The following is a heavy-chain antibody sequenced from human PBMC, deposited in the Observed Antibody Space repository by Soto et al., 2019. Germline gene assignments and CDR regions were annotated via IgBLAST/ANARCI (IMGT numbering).Heavy chain of an antibody. Sequence: SVKVSCKASGGTFSSYAISWVRQAPGQGLEWMGGIIPIFGTANYAQKFQGRVTITADESTSTAYMELSSLRSEDTAVYYCARVPVPAAKGYYYYGMDVWGKGTTVTVSS. CDR2: IIPIFGTA. CDR1: GGTFSSYA. D-gene: IGHD2-2*01. J-gene: IGHJ6*04. CDR3: ARVPVPAAKGYYYYGMDV. V-gene: IGHV1-69*13.